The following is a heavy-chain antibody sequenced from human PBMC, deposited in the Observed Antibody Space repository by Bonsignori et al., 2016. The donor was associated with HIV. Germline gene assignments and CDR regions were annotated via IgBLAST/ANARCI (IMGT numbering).Heavy chain of an antibody. Sequence: WIRQPPGKGLEWVSLIQTGGSTYYADSVKGRFTISRDNSKNTLHLQMNSLRAEDTALYYCATDDYGRYWGQGTLVTVSS. CDR2: IQTGGST. D-gene: IGHD4-17*01. V-gene: IGHV3-66*01. CDR3: ATDDYGRY. J-gene: IGHJ4*02.